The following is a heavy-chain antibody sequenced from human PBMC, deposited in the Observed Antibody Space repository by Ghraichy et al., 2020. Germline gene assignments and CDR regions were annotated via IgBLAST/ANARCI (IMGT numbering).Heavy chain of an antibody. J-gene: IGHJ4*02. D-gene: IGHD3-3*01. V-gene: IGHV3-30*18. CDR2: IAYDGGNK. CDR1: GFIFSSYG. CDR3: AKDTSASYFDY. Sequence: LSLTCAASGFIFSSYGMQWVRQAPGKGLEWVAVIAYDGGNKYCADSVKGRFTISRDNSKNTLFLQMNSLRAEDAAVYYCAKDTSASYFDYWGQGTLVTVSS.